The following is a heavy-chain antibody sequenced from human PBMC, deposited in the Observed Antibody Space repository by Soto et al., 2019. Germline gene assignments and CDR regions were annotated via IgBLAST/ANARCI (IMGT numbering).Heavy chain of an antibody. Sequence: GGSLRLSCAASGFTFSSYGMHWVRQAPGKGLEWVAVIWYDGSNKYYADSVKGRFTISRDNSKNTLYLQMNSLRAEETAVYYCARAAEYGGTSAFFYYYGMDVWGQGTTVTVSS. CDR1: GFTFSSYG. V-gene: IGHV3-33*01. D-gene: IGHD2-15*01. J-gene: IGHJ6*02. CDR2: IWYDGSNK. CDR3: ARAAEYGGTSAFFYYYGMDV.